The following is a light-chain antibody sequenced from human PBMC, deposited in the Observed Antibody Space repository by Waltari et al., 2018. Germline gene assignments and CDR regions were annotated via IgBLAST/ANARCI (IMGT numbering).Light chain of an antibody. Sequence: QSALTQPASVSGSPGPSITISCTGTSSDVGHYTLFSWYQQHPGQAPKLIIYETTKRPSGVSNRFSGSKSGNTASLAVSGLQTEDEAEYYCCSYGGYNTPWVFGGGTKLTVL. CDR2: ETT. CDR1: SSDVGHYTL. CDR3: CSYGGYNTPWV. V-gene: IGLV2-23*01. J-gene: IGLJ3*02.